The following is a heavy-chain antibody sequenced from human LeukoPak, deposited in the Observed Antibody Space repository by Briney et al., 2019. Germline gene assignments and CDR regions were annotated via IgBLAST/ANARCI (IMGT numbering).Heavy chain of an antibody. CDR2: ISSSASYI. CDR1: GFTFSSYS. CDR3: ARTPQYYDFWRGLNWFDP. Sequence: GGSLRLSCAASGFTFSSYSMNWVRQAPGKGLEWVSSISSSASYIYYADSLKGRFTISRDNAKNSLYLQMHSLRAEDTAVYYCARTPQYYDFWRGLNWFDPWGQGTLVTVSS. V-gene: IGHV3-21*01. J-gene: IGHJ5*02. D-gene: IGHD3-3*01.